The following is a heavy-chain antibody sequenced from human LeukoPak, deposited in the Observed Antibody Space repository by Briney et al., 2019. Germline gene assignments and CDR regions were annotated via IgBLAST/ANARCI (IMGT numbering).Heavy chain of an antibody. CDR1: GYSFTSYG. D-gene: IGHD3-22*01. CDR2: ISTYNGYT. Sequence: ASVKVSCKASGYSFTSYGISWVRQAPGQGLEWVGSISTYNGYTKYAQKVHGRVTMTTDTSTTTVDMELRSLQSDDTAVYYCARGKSSGGADYWGQGTLVTVSS. V-gene: IGHV1-18*01. J-gene: IGHJ4*02. CDR3: ARGKSSGGADY.